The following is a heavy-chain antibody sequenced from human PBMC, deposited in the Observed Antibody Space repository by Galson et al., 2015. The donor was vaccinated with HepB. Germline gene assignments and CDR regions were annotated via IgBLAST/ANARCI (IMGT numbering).Heavy chain of an antibody. Sequence: SVKVSCKASGYTFTSYAMNWVRQAPGQGLEWMGWINTNTGNPTYAQGFTGRFVFSLDTSVSTAYLQISSLKAEDTAVYYCARDRGGYSYGYFGYYYYGMDVWGQGTTVTVSS. V-gene: IGHV7-4-1*02. J-gene: IGHJ6*02. CDR3: ARDRGGYSYGYFGYYYYGMDV. CDR1: GYTFTSYA. CDR2: INTNTGNP. D-gene: IGHD5-18*01.